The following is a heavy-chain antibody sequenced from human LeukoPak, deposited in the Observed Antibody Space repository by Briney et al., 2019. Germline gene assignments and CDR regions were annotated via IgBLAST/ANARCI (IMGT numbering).Heavy chain of an antibody. CDR3: ARLIAAAGLDY. CDR2: INPNSGGT. V-gene: IGHV1-2*06. J-gene: IGHJ4*02. Sequence: ASVRVSCKASGYTFTGYYMHWVRQAPGQGLEWMGRINPNSGGTNYAQKFQGRVTKTRDTSISTAYMELSRLRSDDTAVYYCARLIAAAGLDYWGQGNLVTVSS. D-gene: IGHD6-13*01. CDR1: GYTFTGYY.